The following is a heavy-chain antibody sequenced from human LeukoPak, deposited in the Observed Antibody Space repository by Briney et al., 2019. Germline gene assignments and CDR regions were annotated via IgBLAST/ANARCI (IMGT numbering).Heavy chain of an antibody. D-gene: IGHD3-3*01. CDR2: IYHSGST. CDR1: GGSISRGGYY. V-gene: IGHV4-30-2*01. Sequence: SETLSLTCTVSGGSISRGGYYWSWIRQPPGKGLEWIGYIYHSGSTYYNPSLKSRVTISVDRSKNQFSLKLSSVTAADTAVYYCARDCPTIFGINCWGQGTLVTVSS. J-gene: IGHJ4*02. CDR3: ARDCPTIFGINC.